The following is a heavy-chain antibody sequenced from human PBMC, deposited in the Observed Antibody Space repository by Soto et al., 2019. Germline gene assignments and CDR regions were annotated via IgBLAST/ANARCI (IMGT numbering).Heavy chain of an antibody. CDR1: GFTFSSYA. Sequence: GGSLRLSCAASGFTFSSYAMSWVRQAPGKGLEWVSAISGSGGSTYYADSVKGRFTISRDNSKNTLYLQMNSLRAEDTAVYYCAKDRPHRFLEWLSDRGNFDYWGQGTLVTISS. CDR2: ISGSGGST. D-gene: IGHD3-3*01. V-gene: IGHV3-23*01. CDR3: AKDRPHRFLEWLSDRGNFDY. J-gene: IGHJ4*02.